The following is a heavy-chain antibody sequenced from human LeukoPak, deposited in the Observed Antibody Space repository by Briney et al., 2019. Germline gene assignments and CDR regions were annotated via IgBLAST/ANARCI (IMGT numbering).Heavy chain of an antibody. CDR2: IIPIFGTA. CDR1: GGTFSSYA. CDR3: ARDQGTVLLWFGYYMDV. J-gene: IGHJ6*03. V-gene: IGHV1-69*13. D-gene: IGHD3-10*01. Sequence: SVKVPCKASGGTFSSYAISWVRQAPGQGLEWMGGIIPIFGTANYAQKFQGRVTITADESTSTAYMELSSLRSEDTAVYYCARDQGTVLLWFGYYMDVWGKGTTVTVSS.